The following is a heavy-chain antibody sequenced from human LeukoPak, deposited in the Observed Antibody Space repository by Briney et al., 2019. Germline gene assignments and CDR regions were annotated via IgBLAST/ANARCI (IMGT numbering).Heavy chain of an antibody. CDR3: ARDVTYHGGDWFDP. V-gene: IGHV3-48*04. J-gene: IGHJ5*02. D-gene: IGHD4-23*01. Sequence: VGTLRLSCAASEFTCSSYSMSWVRQAPGKGLEWVSYYAVSVKGRFTVSRDNAKNSLYLQMNSLRAEDTAVYYCARDVTYHGGDWFDPWGQGTLVTVSS. CDR1: EFTCSSYS.